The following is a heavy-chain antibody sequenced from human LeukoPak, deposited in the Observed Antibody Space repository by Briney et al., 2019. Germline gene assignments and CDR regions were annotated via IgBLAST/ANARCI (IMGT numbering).Heavy chain of an antibody. CDR2: INPGDGST. V-gene: IGHV1-46*01. CDR3: ARMVYCSSTSCSYYYYYMDV. D-gene: IGHD2-2*01. J-gene: IGHJ6*03. Sequence: GASVKVSCKASGYTFSNYYMYWVRQAPGQGLEWMGIINPGDGSTRYAPKFQGRVTMTRDTSTRTVYMELSSLRSEDTAVYYCARMVYCSSTSCSYYYYYMDVWAKGTTVTVSS. CDR1: GYTFSNYY.